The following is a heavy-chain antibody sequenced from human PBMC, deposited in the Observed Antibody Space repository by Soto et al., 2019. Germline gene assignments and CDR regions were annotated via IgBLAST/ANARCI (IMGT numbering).Heavy chain of an antibody. CDR2: ISYDGSNK. J-gene: IGHJ4*02. V-gene: IGHV3-30-3*01. CDR1: GFTFSSFN. CDR3: ARTTTVAGTPEFDY. D-gene: IGHD6-19*01. Sequence: QVQLLESGGGVVQAGRSLRVSCAASGFTFSSFNMHWVRQAPGKGLEWVALISYDGSNKYVDSVKGRFTISRDNSKNTLYLQMNSLRAEDTAVYYCARTTTVAGTPEFDYWGQGTLVTVSS.